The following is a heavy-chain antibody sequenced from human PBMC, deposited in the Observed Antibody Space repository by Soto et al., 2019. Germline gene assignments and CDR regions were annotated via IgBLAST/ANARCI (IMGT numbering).Heavy chain of an antibody. V-gene: IGHV4-31*03. D-gene: IGHD5-18*01. CDR2: IYYSGST. CDR1: GGSISSGGYY. CDR3: ASTGYSYGYGAFDI. Sequence: TLSLTFTVSGGSISSGGYYWSWIRQHPGKGLEWIGYIYYSGSTYYNPSLKSRVTISVDTSKNQFSLKLSSVTAADTAVYYCASTGYSYGYGAFDIWGQGTMVTVSS. J-gene: IGHJ3*02.